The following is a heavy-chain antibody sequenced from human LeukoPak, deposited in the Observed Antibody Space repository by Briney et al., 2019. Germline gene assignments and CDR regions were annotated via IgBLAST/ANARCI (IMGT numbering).Heavy chain of an antibody. V-gene: IGHV1-69*13. Sequence: GASVKVSCKASGGTFSSYAISWVRQAPGQGLEWMGGIIPIFGTANYAQKFQGRVTITADESTSTAYVELSSLRSEDTAVYYCASHGSGSYYAYWGQGTLVTVSS. CDR2: IIPIFGTA. D-gene: IGHD3-10*01. CDR1: GGTFSSYA. CDR3: ASHGSGSYYAY. J-gene: IGHJ4*02.